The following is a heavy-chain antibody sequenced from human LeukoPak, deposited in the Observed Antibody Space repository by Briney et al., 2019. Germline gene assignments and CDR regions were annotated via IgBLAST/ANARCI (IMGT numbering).Heavy chain of an antibody. V-gene: IGHV4-4*02. J-gene: IGHJ6*02. CDR1: GGSISSSNW. CDR2: IYHSGST. CDR3: ARGFGTSSYYYGMDV. Sequence: SEALSLTCAVSGGSISSSNWWSWVRQPPGKGLEWIGEIYHSGSTNYNPSLKSRVTISADKSKNQFSLELSSVTAADTAVYYCARGFGTSSYYYGMDVWGQGTTVTVSS. D-gene: IGHD3-10*01.